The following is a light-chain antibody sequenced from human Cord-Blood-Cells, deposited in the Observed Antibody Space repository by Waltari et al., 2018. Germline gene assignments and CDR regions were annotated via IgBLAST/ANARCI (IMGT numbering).Light chain of an antibody. CDR2: DAS. J-gene: IGKJ4*01. V-gene: IGKV3-11*01. Sequence: ELVLTQSPATLSLSPGERATLTCRASQSVSSYLAWYQQKPGQAPRLLIYDASNRATGIPARFSGSGSGTDFTLTISSLEPEDFAVYYCQQRSNWPPLTLGGGTKVEIK. CDR1: QSVSSY. CDR3: QQRSNWPPLT.